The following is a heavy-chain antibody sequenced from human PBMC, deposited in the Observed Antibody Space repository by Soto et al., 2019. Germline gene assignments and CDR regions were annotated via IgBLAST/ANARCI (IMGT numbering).Heavy chain of an antibody. CDR1: CRDFTNFS. D-gene: IGHD6-19*01. J-gene: IGHJ4*02. Sequence: DSRNNFCRASCRDFTNFSVVSVRQIPGKGLEYMGIIYPGNLATRYSPSFHGQVTFSVDRSISTAYLQWNSLKSSDTAIYYCVRGYNSGLSIPPYYLDLWGQGTLVTVSS. V-gene: IGHV5-51*01. CDR3: VRGYNSGLSIPPYYLDL. CDR2: IYPGNLAT.